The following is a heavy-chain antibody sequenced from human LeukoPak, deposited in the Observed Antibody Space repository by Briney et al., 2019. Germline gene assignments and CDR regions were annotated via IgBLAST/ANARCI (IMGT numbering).Heavy chain of an antibody. CDR3: ATGESSSHYYYYGMDV. J-gene: IGHJ6*02. Sequence: ASVKVSCKVSGYTLTELSMHWVRQAPGKGLEWMGGFDPEDGETIYAQKFQGRVTMTGDTSTDTAYMELSSLRSEDTAVYYCATGESSSHYYYYGMDVWGQGTTVTVSS. V-gene: IGHV1-24*01. CDR2: FDPEDGET. CDR1: GYTLTELS. D-gene: IGHD6-13*01.